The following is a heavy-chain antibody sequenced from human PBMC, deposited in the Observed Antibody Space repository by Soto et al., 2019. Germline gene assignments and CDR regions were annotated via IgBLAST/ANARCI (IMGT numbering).Heavy chain of an antibody. Sequence: SETLSLTCTFSGGSISSSSYYWGWVRQPPGKGLEWIGSIYYTGSTYYNPSLTSRVTISVDTSKNQISLKLSSVTAADTAVYYCARGPSSASWYGDYWGQGTLVTVS. D-gene: IGHD6-13*01. CDR1: GGSISSSSYY. CDR3: ARGPSSASWYGDY. V-gene: IGHV4-39*01. CDR2: IYYTGST. J-gene: IGHJ4*02.